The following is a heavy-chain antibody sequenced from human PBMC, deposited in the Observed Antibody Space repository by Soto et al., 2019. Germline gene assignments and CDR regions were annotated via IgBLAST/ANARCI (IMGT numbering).Heavy chain of an antibody. V-gene: IGHV3-11*06. D-gene: IGHD6-19*01. J-gene: IGHJ5*02. CDR3: ARRGSADNWLDP. CDR2: ISSSTGYT. Sequence: TGGSLRLSCAASGFTLSDYYMSWIRQAPGKGLEWISFISSSTGYTNYADSVTGRFTISRDNSKNSLYLQMNSLRAEDTAVYYCARRGSADNWLDPWGQGILVTVSS. CDR1: GFTLSDYY.